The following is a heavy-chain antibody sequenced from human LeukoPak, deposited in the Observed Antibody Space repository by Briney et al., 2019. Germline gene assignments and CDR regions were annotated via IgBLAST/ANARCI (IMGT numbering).Heavy chain of an antibody. CDR1: GFTFSSYA. CDR2: ISYDGSNK. J-gene: IGHJ4*02. CDR3: ARDLTAMVGY. D-gene: IGHD5-18*01. V-gene: IGHV3-30-3*01. Sequence: GGSLRLSCAASGFTFSSYAMHWVRQAPGKGLEWVAVISYDGSNKYYADSVKGRFTISRDNSKNTLYLQMNSLRAEDTAVYYCARDLTAMVGYWGQGTLVTVSS.